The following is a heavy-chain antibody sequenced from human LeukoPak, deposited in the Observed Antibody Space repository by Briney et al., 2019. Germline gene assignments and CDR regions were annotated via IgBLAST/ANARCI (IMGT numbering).Heavy chain of an antibody. CDR1: GGSFSAYY. D-gene: IGHD1-26*01. CDR3: ARLGATKSHHYYYNLDV. V-gene: IGHV4-34*01. J-gene: IGHJ6*02. Sequence: SETLSLTCAVHGGSFSAYYWTWIRQPPGKGLEWIGEISHTGDTNYNPSLKGRVTISLDTSKNQFSLMLSSVTAADTAVYFCARLGATKSHHYYYNLDVWGQGTTVTVSS. CDR2: ISHTGDT.